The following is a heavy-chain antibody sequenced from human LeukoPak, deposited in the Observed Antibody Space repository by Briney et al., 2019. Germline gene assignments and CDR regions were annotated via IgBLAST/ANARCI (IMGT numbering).Heavy chain of an antibody. V-gene: IGHV1-69*05. CDR3: ARGGYCSSTSCHNHYYYYYYMDV. CDR1: GGTFSSYA. CDR2: IIPIFGTA. D-gene: IGHD2-2*02. Sequence: SVKVSCKASGGTFSSYAISWVRQAPGQGLEWMGGIIPIFGTANYAQKFQGRVTITTDESTSTAYMELSSLRSEDTAVYYCARGGYCSSTSCHNHYYYYYYMDVWGKGTTVTVSS. J-gene: IGHJ6*03.